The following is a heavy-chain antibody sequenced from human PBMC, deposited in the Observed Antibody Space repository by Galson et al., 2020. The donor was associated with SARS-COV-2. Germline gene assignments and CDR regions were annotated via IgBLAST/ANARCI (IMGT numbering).Heavy chain of an antibody. Sequence: SETLSLTCSVSGDSINNYYWSWIRQPPGKGLEWIGYIHYSGYTTYSPSLDSRVTISVDASKNQFSLKLTSVTAADTAVYYCAKDLGSYGSGTRWGQGTLVTVSS. CDR1: GDSINNYY. V-gene: IGHV4-59*12. CDR3: AKDLGSYGSGTR. J-gene: IGHJ4*02. D-gene: IGHD3-10*01. CDR2: IHYSGYT.